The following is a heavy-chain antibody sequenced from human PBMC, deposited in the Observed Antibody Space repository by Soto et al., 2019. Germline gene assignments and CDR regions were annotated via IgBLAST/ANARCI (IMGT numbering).Heavy chain of an antibody. V-gene: IGHV3-23*01. D-gene: IGHD2-21*01. J-gene: IGHJ4*02. CDR3: ATRASDY. Sequence: EVQLLESGGGLVQPGGSLRLSCAASGLTFSSHAMSWVRQAPGKGLEWVSGISGSGGSTYYVDSVEGRFTISRDNSKNTLYLQMNSLRAEDTAVYDCATRASDYWGQGTLVTVSS. CDR2: ISGSGGST. CDR1: GLTFSSHA.